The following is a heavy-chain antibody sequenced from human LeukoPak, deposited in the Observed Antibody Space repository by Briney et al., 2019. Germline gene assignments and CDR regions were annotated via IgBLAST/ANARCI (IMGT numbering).Heavy chain of an antibody. CDR3: ARAGQRISSGYPNWFDP. J-gene: IGHJ5*02. V-gene: IGHV4-59*01. CDR1: GGSINNYY. Sequence: PSETLSLTCTVSGGSINNYYWTWVRQPPGKGLEWIGFIYYSGSTDYNPSLNSRVTISVDTSKNHFSLKLTSVTAADTAVYYCARAGQRISSGYPNWFDPWGQGILVTVSS. D-gene: IGHD3-22*01. CDR2: IYYSGST.